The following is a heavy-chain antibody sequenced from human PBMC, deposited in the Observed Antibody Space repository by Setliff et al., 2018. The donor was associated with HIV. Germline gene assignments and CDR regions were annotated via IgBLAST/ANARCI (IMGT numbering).Heavy chain of an antibody. Sequence: PGGSLRLSCAASGFTFSSYGMHWVRQVPGKGLEWVAFIRNDGSNEYYIDSVKGRFTISRDDSKNTVYLQMNSLTAEDTAVYYCAKTSGWTTIDYWGQGTLVTSPQ. CDR3: AKTSGWTTIDY. D-gene: IGHD6-19*01. J-gene: IGHJ4*02. CDR2: IRNDGSNE. CDR1: GFTFSSYG. V-gene: IGHV3-30*02.